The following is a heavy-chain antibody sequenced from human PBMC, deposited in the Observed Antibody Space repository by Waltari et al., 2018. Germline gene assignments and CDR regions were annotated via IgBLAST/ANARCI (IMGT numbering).Heavy chain of an antibody. CDR2: MNSDGSST. Sequence: EVQLDESGGGLVQPGGSLRLSCSASGFTFTRYLMNWVRQPPGKGLVWGKRMNSDGSSTTYADSVKGRFTISRDNAKNTVYLQMNSLRVEDTAVYYCTRALWLGELYDYWGQGTLVTVSS. V-gene: IGHV3-74*01. D-gene: IGHD3-10*01. J-gene: IGHJ4*02. CDR1: GFTFTRYL. CDR3: TRALWLGELYDY.